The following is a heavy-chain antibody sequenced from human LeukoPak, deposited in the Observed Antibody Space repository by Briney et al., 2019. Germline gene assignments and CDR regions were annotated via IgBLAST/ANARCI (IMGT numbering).Heavy chain of an antibody. Sequence: TSETLSLTCTVSGGSISSSSYYWGWIRQPPGKGLEWLGSIYYSGSTYYNPSLKRRVTISVDTSKNQFSLKLSSVTAGDTAVYFCAARGDYYDSSGYVGYWGQGTLVTVSS. CDR1: GGSISSSSYY. D-gene: IGHD3-22*01. J-gene: IGHJ4*02. CDR3: AARGDYYDSSGYVGY. CDR2: IYYSGST. V-gene: IGHV4-39*01.